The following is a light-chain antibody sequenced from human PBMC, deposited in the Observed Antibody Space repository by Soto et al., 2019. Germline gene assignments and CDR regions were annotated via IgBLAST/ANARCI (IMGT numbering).Light chain of an antibody. Sequence: SYELTQPPSVSVAPGQKASVTCGGNIIGSKSVHWYQQKPGQAPVMVVYDDTERPSGIPERFSGSNSGNTATLSISRVEAGDEADYYCRVWDSSSDHPVFGGGTQLTVL. CDR1: IIGSKS. J-gene: IGLJ2*01. CDR3: RVWDSSSDHPV. V-gene: IGLV3-21*02. CDR2: DDT.